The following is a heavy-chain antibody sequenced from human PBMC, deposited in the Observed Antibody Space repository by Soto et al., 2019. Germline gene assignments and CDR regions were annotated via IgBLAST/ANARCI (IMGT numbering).Heavy chain of an antibody. CDR2: ISASSSSI. J-gene: IGHJ3*02. Sequence: DVQLVESGGGLVKPGGSLRLSCAASGFNFITLSMNWVRQAPGKGLEWVSSISASSSSIYYAESVKGRFTVSRDNAKNSLYLQMNSLTAEDTALYYCVRDAYNRDAFDIWGQGTTVTFSS. CDR1: GFNFITLS. V-gene: IGHV3-21*01. CDR3: VRDAYNRDAFDI. D-gene: IGHD1-20*01.